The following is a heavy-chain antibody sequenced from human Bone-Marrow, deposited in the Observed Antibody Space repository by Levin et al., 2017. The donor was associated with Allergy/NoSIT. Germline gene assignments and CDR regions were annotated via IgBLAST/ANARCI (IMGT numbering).Heavy chain of an antibody. CDR2: STGDGLRT. CDR3: ARSPFDIVGPNRLGA. V-gene: IGHV3-74*01. Sequence: GGSLRLSCVASGFTFSHHWMHWVRQVPGKGLVWVSRSTGDGLRTTYADSVKGRFTISRENAKNTVYLRMNDLRDDDTAVYFCARSPFDIVGPNRLGAWGRGPLDTVSS. J-gene: IGHJ5*02. CDR1: GFTFSHHW. D-gene: IGHD2-15*01.